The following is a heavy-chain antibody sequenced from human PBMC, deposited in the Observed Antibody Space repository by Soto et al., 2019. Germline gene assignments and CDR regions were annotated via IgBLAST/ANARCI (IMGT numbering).Heavy chain of an antibody. D-gene: IGHD3-10*01. Sequence: ASVKVSCKASGYTFTSYGISWVRQAPGQGLEWMGWISAYNGNTNYAQKLQGRVTMTTDTSTSTAYMELRSLRSDDTAVYYCARSPLWFGELSSPIDYWGQGTLVTVSS. CDR2: ISAYNGNT. CDR1: GYTFTSYG. V-gene: IGHV1-18*01. J-gene: IGHJ4*02. CDR3: ARSPLWFGELSSPIDY.